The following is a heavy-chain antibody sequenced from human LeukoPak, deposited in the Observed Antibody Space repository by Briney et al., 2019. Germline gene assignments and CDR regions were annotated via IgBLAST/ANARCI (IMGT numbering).Heavy chain of an antibody. CDR1: GYTFTSYG. CDR2: ISAYNGNT. CDR3: ARAPAGEVWGSYRYTNFDY. D-gene: IGHD3-16*02. J-gene: IGHJ4*02. V-gene: IGHV1-18*01. Sequence: ASVKVSCKASGYTFTSYGISWVRQAPGQGLEWMGWISAYNGNTNYAQKLQGRVTMTTDTSTSTAYMELRSLRSDDTAVYYCARAPAGEVWGSYRYTNFDYWGQGTLVTVSS.